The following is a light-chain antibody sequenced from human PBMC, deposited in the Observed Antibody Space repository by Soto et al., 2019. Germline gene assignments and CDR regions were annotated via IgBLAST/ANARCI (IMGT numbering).Light chain of an antibody. Sequence: EVVMTQSPATLSVSPGGRATLSCRASESLSSNLAWYQQKPGQAPRLLIYGASTRGTGILARFSGSGSGTEFTLTISSLQSEDFAVYYCQQYSDWPPTFGRGTKVDIK. V-gene: IGKV3-15*01. J-gene: IGKJ1*01. CDR3: QQYSDWPPT. CDR1: ESLSSN. CDR2: GAS.